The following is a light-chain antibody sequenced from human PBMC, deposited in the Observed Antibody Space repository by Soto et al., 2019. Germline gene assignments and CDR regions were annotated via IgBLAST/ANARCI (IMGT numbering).Light chain of an antibody. V-gene: IGKV3D-15*01. CDR2: GAS. CDR1: QSVSSN. J-gene: IGKJ1*01. Sequence: EIVMTQSPATLSVSPWERATLSCRASQSVSSNLAWYQQKPGQAPRLLIYGASTRATGIPARFSGSGSGTEFTLTLSSPESEDFAVYYCQQYNTWPPWTFGQGTKVEIK. CDR3: QQYNTWPPWT.